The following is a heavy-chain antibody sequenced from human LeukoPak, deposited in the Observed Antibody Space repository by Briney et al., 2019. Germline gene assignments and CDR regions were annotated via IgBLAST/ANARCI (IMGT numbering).Heavy chain of an antibody. CDR3: ARWGLGYCSSTSCYKFDY. V-gene: IGHV4-34*01. J-gene: IGHJ4*02. CDR1: GGSFSGYY. Sequence: TETLSLTCAVYGGSFSGYYWSWIRQPPGKGLEWIGEINHSGSTNYNPSLKSRVTISVDTSKNQFSLKLSSVTAADTAVYYCARWGLGYCSSTSCYKFDYWGQGTLVTVSS. CDR2: INHSGST. D-gene: IGHD2-2*02.